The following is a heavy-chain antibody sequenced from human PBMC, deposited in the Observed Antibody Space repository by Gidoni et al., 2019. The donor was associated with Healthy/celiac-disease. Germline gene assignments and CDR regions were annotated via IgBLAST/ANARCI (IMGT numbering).Heavy chain of an antibody. V-gene: IGHV4-39*01. CDR1: GGSISSSSYY. CDR3: ARHGISMVRGEGYYFDY. J-gene: IGHJ4*02. CDR2: IYYSGST. D-gene: IGHD3-10*01. Sequence: QLQLQESGPGLVKPSETLSLTCTVSGGSISSSSYYWGWIRQPPGKGLAWIGSIYYSGSTYYNPSIKSRVTISVDTSKNQFSLKLSSVTAADTAVYYCARHGISMVRGEGYYFDYWGQGTLVTVSS.